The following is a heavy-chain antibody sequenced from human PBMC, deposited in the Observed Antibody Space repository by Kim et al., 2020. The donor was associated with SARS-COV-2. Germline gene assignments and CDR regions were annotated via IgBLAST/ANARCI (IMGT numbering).Heavy chain of an antibody. V-gene: IGHV4-4*07. D-gene: IGHD2-2*01. CDR2: TYVSGIT. CDR1: GGSISDYY. Sequence: SETLSLTCSVHGGSISDYYWSWIRQPVGKGLEWIGRTYVSGITNYNPSLKSRVSMSVDTSKNQFSLKLTSVSAADTAVYYCVKFIAIGYCASINCYYYLDNWGQGALVTVSS. CDR3: VKFIAIGYCASINCYYYLDN. J-gene: IGHJ4*02.